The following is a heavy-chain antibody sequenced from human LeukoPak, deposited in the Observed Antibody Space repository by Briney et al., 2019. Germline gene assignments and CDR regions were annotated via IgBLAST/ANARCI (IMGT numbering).Heavy chain of an antibody. CDR2: INHSGST. CDR1: GGSFSGYY. Sequence: PSETLSLTCAVYGGSFSGYYWSWIRQPPGKGLEWIGEINHSGSTNYNPSLKSRVTISVDTSKNQFPLKLSSVTAADTAVYYCARVPDRAGGYYFDYWGQGTLVTVSS. D-gene: IGHD3-16*01. J-gene: IGHJ4*02. CDR3: ARVPDRAGGYYFDY. V-gene: IGHV4-34*01.